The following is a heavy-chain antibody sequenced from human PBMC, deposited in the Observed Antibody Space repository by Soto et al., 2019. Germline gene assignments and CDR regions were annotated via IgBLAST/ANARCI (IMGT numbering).Heavy chain of an antibody. CDR3: ARGSWDDVSGHYYMDV. CDR2: TYYKSKWYY. CDR1: GDSFSSNSAG. Sequence: PSQTLSLTCDISGDSFSSNSAGWNWIRQTPSRGLEWLGRTYYKSKWYYTYAASVKSRITVSPDTSKNQFSLQFTSVTPEDTAVYYCARGSWDDVSGHYYMDVWDKGTTVTVSS. V-gene: IGHV6-1*01. D-gene: IGHD1-1*01. J-gene: IGHJ6*03.